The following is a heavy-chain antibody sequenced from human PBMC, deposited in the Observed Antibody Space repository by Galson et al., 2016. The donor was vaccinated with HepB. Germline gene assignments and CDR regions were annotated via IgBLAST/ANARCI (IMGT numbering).Heavy chain of an antibody. Sequence: PALVKPTQTLTLTCTVSGFSLSNSKMGVSWIRQPPGGALEWLAHIFSNDDISRNTSLKTRLTISKDTSKSQVVLTLSNVAPVDTATYYCARTFLADGTYHHFYYPMGIWDQGTTITVSS. D-gene: IGHD2/OR15-2a*01. CDR1: GFSLSNSKMG. J-gene: IGHJ6*02. CDR2: IFSNDDI. CDR3: ARTFLADGTYHHFYYPMGI. V-gene: IGHV2-26*01.